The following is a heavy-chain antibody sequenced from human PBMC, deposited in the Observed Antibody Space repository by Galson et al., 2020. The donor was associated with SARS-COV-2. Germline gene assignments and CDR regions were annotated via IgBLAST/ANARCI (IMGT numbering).Heavy chain of an antibody. D-gene: IGHD4-17*01. J-gene: IGHJ3*02. V-gene: IGHV4-59*02. CDR2: IYHSGST. CDR1: GGSVSSYL. Sequence: SETLSLTCTVSGGSVSSYLWSWIRQPPGKGLEWIGYIYHSGSTNYNPSLKSRVTISGDRSKNQFSLRLSSVTAADTAVYYCARLHYGEYAPEAFDIWGPGTRVTVAS. CDR3: ARLHYGEYAPEAFDI.